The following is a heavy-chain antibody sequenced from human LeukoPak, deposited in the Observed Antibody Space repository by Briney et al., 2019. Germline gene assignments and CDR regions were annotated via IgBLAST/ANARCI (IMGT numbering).Heavy chain of an antibody. D-gene: IGHD6-13*01. Sequence: SETLSLTCIVSGGSINSYYWTWIRQAPGKGLEWIGNILYSGSTSYNPSPKSRVTLSVDTSKNQFYLKLNSVTAADTAVYYCARDSRAGFDYWGQGTLVTVSS. CDR3: ARDSRAGFDY. CDR2: ILYSGST. CDR1: GGSINSYY. J-gene: IGHJ4*02. V-gene: IGHV4-59*01.